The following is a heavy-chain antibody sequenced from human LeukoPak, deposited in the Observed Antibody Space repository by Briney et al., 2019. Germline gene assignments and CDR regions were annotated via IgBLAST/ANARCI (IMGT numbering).Heavy chain of an antibody. D-gene: IGHD3-3*01. Sequence: PGGSLRLSCAASGFNFSSYAMHWVRQAPGEGLEWVGLISYGGIDKSYADSVKGRFTISRDSSTRTLYLLMNSLRAEDTAMYYCARESWSDSVAFDIWGLGTMVIVSS. V-gene: IGHV3-30*04. CDR1: GFNFSSYA. CDR2: ISYGGIDK. CDR3: ARESWSDSVAFDI. J-gene: IGHJ3*02.